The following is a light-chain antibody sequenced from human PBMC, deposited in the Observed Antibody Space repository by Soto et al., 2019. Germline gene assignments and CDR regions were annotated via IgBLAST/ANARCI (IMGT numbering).Light chain of an antibody. J-gene: IGKJ4*01. CDR2: GAF. V-gene: IGKV3-15*01. CDR1: QSVTYN. CDR3: QQYKNWTPLT. Sequence: EIVMTQSPATLSVSPGETATLSCRASQSVTYNLAWYQQKPGQVHRLLIYGAFTRATGIPARFSGSGSGTEFTLTISSLQYEDFAVYYCQQYKNWTPLTFGGGTKVEIK.